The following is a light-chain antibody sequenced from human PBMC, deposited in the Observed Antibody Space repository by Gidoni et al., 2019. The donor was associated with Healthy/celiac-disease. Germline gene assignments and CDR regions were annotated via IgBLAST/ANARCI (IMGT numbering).Light chain of an antibody. V-gene: IGKV1-5*03. CDR2: KAS. J-gene: IGKJ1*01. Sequence: DIQMTHAPSTLSASVGDRVTITCRASQSISNWLAWYQQKPGKAPKLLIYKASSLESGVPSRCSGSGAGTEFTLTISSLQPDDFATYYCQQYNSYSWTFGQGTKVEIK. CDR1: QSISNW. CDR3: QQYNSYSWT.